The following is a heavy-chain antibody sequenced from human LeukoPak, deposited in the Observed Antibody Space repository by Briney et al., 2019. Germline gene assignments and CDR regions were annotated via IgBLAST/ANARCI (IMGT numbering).Heavy chain of an antibody. D-gene: IGHD2-15*01. CDR1: RFTFNSYA. J-gene: IGHJ4*02. Sequence: PGGSLRLSCAASRFTFNSYAIHWVRQAPGKGLEWVAFISYDGSSKYYADSVKGRFTISRDNSMNTLSLQMNSLRTEDTAVYYCARDLSTYYCIDYWGQGTLVTVSS. CDR2: ISYDGSSK. CDR3: ARDLSTYYCIDY. V-gene: IGHV3-30-3*01.